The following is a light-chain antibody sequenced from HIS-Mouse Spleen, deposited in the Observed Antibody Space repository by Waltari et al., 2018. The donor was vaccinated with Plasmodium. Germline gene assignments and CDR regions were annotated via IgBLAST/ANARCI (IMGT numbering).Light chain of an antibody. V-gene: IGLV4-69*01. CDR3: QTWGTGMGV. Sequence: QLVLTQSPSASASLGASVKLTCTLSSGHSSYAIAWHQQQPEKGPRYLMKLNSDGSHSKGDVIPDRFSGSSSGAERYRTISSLQSEDEADYYCQTWGTGMGVFGGGTKLTVL. CDR1: SGHSSYA. CDR2: LNSDGSH. J-gene: IGLJ2*01.